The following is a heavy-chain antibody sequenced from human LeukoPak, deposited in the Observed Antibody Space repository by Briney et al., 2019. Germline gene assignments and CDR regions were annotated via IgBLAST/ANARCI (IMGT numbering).Heavy chain of an antibody. Sequence: ASVKVSCKASGYAFTSYGISWVRQAPGQGLEWMGWISAYNGNTNYAQKLQGRVAMTTDTSTSTAYMELRSLRSDDTAVYYCARDHYLEWGYGMDVWGQGTTVTVSS. CDR1: GYAFTSYG. V-gene: IGHV1-18*01. D-gene: IGHD2-8*01. J-gene: IGHJ6*02. CDR3: ARDHYLEWGYGMDV. CDR2: ISAYNGNT.